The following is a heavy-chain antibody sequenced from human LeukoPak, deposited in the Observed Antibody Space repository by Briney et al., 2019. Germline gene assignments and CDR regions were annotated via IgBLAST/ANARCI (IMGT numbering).Heavy chain of an antibody. Sequence: ASVKVSCKASGYTFTGYYMHRVRQAPGQGLEWMGGINPNSGGTNYAQKFQGRVTMTRDTSISTAYMELSRLRSDDTAVYYCARQHDYGDYSFGYWGQGTLVTVSS. D-gene: IGHD4-17*01. CDR2: INPNSGGT. J-gene: IGHJ4*02. CDR1: GYTFTGYY. V-gene: IGHV1-2*02. CDR3: ARQHDYGDYSFGY.